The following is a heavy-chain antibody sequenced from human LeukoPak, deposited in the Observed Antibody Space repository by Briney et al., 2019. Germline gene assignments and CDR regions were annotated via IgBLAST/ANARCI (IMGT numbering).Heavy chain of an antibody. D-gene: IGHD7-27*01. V-gene: IGHV1-8*01. J-gene: IGHJ4*02. CDR3: ARGPPNWGMVGY. CDR2: MSPNSGDT. CDR1: GYTFTSYD. Sequence: ASVKVSCKASGYTFTSYDFNWVRQATGQRPEWMGWMSPNSGDTGYAQKFQDRVTMTRNTSISTAYMELSSLTFEDTAVYYCARGPPNWGMVGYWGQGTLVTVSS.